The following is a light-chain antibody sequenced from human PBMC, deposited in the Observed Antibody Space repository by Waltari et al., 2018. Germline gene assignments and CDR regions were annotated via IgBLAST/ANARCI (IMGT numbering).Light chain of an antibody. CDR3: NSRDRNGDLYV. CDR2: GQN. J-gene: IGLJ1*01. Sequence: SSELTQDPAVSVALGQTVRVTCQGDIFRDSSASWYQQKPGQAPKLVVYGQNNRPSGTPDRFSGSGSRTTASLTITGAQAEDEAVYYCNSRDRNGDLYVFGSGTKVTVL. V-gene: IGLV3-19*01. CDR1: IFRDSS.